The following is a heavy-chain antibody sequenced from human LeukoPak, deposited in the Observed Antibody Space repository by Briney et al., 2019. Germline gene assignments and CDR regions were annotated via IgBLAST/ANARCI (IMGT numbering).Heavy chain of an antibody. CDR2: ISAGNGNT. D-gene: IGHD3-10*01. CDR1: GYTFTSYA. J-gene: IGHJ3*02. Sequence: ASVKVSCKASGYTFTSYAIHWVRQAPGQRLEWMGWISAGNGNTKYSQNFQGRVTFISNTSATTAFMELSSLRSEDTAVYYCASREIIKLNAFDIWGQGTMVTVSS. V-gene: IGHV1-3*01. CDR3: ASREIIKLNAFDI.